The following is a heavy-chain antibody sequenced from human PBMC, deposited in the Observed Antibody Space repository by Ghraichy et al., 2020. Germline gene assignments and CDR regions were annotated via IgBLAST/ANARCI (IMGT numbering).Heavy chain of an antibody. CDR2: IYYSGST. Sequence: SETLSLTCTVSGGSISSYYWSWIRQPPGKGLEWIGYIYYSGSTNYNPSLKSRVTISVATSKNQFSLKLSSVTAADTAVYYCAREVAAAGAFDYWGQGTLVTVSS. CDR1: GGSISSYY. CDR3: AREVAAAGAFDY. D-gene: IGHD6-13*01. V-gene: IGHV4-59*01. J-gene: IGHJ4*02.